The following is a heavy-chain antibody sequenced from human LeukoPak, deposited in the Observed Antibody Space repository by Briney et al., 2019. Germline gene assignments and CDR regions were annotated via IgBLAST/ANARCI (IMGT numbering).Heavy chain of an antibody. D-gene: IGHD6-25*01. CDR3: ARGDSSGSYFDY. CDR2: MYSGGRT. J-gene: IGHJ4*02. V-gene: IGHV3-53*01. CDR1: GFSVSTKY. Sequence: GGSLRLSCAASGFSVSTKYMSWVRQAPGKGLEWVSLMYSGGRTYYTDSAKGRFTISRDNSKNTLYLQMNRLRAEDTAVYYCARGDSSGSYFDYWGQGTLVTVSS.